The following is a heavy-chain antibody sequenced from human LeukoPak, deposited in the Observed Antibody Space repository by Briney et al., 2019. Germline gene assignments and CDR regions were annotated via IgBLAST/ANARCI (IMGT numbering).Heavy chain of an antibody. CDR1: GFTFSSYA. CDR3: ARDVLWFGEFDY. V-gene: IGHV3-30-3*01. CDR2: ISYDGSNK. J-gene: IGHJ4*02. D-gene: IGHD3-10*01. Sequence: GGSLRLSCAASGFTFSSYAMHWVRQAPGKGLEWVAVISYDGSNKYYADSVKGRFTISRDNSKNTLYLQMNSRRAEDTAVYYCARDVLWFGEFDYWGQGTLVTVSS.